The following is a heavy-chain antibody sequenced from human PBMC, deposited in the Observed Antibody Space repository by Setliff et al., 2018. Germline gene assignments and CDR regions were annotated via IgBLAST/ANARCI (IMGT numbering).Heavy chain of an antibody. Sequence: GRTLRLSCAVSRIRFSDAWVSWVRQAPGKGLEWAGRIKSYGSGGTIDYAAPVEGRFTISRDDSKNTVYLQMSSLKIEDTAVYYCVHNADFIGTFNTWGQGTMVTVSS. J-gene: IGHJ3*01. V-gene: IGHV3-15*01. D-gene: IGHD2-8*01. CDR3: VHNADFIGTFNT. CDR2: IKSYGSGGTI. CDR1: RIRFSDAW.